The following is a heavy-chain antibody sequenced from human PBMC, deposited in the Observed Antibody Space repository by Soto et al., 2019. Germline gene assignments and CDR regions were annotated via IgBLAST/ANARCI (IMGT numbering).Heavy chain of an antibody. CDR1: GGTFSSYS. CDR2: FVPLVGTA. V-gene: IGHV1-69*01. Sequence: QVQLVQSGAEVKKPGSSEKVSCKASGGTFSSYSITWVRQAPGQGLEWMGGFVPLVGTANYAQKFQGRLTITAGESASTAYMDLSSLRSDDTAIYYCAIGSTYSGEFEFWGQGSLVTVSS. CDR3: AIGSTYSGEFEF. J-gene: IGHJ4*02. D-gene: IGHD1-26*01.